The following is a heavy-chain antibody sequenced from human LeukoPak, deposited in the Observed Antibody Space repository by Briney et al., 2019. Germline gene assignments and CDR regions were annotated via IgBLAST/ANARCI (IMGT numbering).Heavy chain of an antibody. D-gene: IGHD1-1*01. CDR1: GFNFNDYA. Sequence: PGRSLTLSCAASGFNFNDYAMTWVRQAPGKGLEWVSVIYSGGSTYYADSVKGRFTISRDNSKNTLYLQMNSLRAEDTAVYYCAGTGTKIDYWGQGTLVTVSS. J-gene: IGHJ4*02. V-gene: IGHV3-53*01. CDR3: AGTGTKIDY. CDR2: IYSGGST.